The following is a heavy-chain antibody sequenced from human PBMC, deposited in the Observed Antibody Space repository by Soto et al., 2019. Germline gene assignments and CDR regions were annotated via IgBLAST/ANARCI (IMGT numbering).Heavy chain of an antibody. J-gene: IGHJ3*02. CDR3: ARGIAALQAFDI. D-gene: IGHD6-6*01. CDR2: INHSGST. CDR1: GGSFSGYY. V-gene: IGHV4-34*01. Sequence: QVQLQQWGAGLLKPSETLSLTCAVYGGSFSGYYWSWIRQPPGKGLEWIGEINHSGSTNYNPSLKVRVTISVDTSKNQSSLKLSSVTAAGTAVYYCARGIAALQAFDIWGQGTMVTVSS.